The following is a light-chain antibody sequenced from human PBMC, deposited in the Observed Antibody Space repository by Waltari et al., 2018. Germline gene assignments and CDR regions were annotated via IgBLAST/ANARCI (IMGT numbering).Light chain of an antibody. CDR3: QQYNNWPRV. CDR1: QSVSSN. J-gene: IGKJ3*01. Sequence: EIVMTQSPATLSVSPGERATLSCRASQSVSSNLVWYQQKPGQAPMLLIYDASTRATGIPARFSGSGSGTEFTLTISSLQSEDFAVYHCQQYNNWPRVFGPGTKVDIK. V-gene: IGKV3-15*01. CDR2: DAS.